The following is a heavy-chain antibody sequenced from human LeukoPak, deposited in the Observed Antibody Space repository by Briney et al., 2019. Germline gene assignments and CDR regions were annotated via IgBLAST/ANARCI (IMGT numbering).Heavy chain of an antibody. CDR2: IWYDGSNK. V-gene: IGHV3-33*01. J-gene: IGHJ4*02. Sequence: PGGSLRLSCAASGFTFSSYGMHWVRQAPGKGLEWVAVIWYDGSNKYYADSVKGRFTISRDNSKNTLYLQMNSLRAEDTAVYYCAREGYYDFWSGYSDLYFDYWGQGTLVTVSS. D-gene: IGHD3-3*01. CDR3: AREGYYDFWSGYSDLYFDY. CDR1: GFTFSSYG.